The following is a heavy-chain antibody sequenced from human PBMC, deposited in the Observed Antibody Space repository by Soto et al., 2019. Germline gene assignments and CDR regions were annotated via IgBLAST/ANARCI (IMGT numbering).Heavy chain of an antibody. D-gene: IGHD5-18*01. CDR3: ARDYGSYGPYYYYGMDV. CDR2: ISYDGSNK. J-gene: IGHJ6*02. Sequence: GWSLRLACASSGFTFISYAMHWVRQAPGKGLEWVAVISYDGSNKYYADSVKGRFTISRDNSKNTLYLQMNSLRAEDTAVYYCARDYGSYGPYYYYGMDVWGQGTTVTVSS. CDR1: GFTFISYA. V-gene: IGHV3-30-3*01.